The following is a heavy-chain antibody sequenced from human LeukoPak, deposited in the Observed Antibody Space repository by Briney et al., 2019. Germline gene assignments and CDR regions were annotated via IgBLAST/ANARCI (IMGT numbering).Heavy chain of an antibody. Sequence: SETLSLTCAVYGGSFSGYYWSWIRQPPGKGLEWIGEINHSGSTNYNPSLKSRVTISVDTSKNQFSLKLSSVTAADTAVYYCARVARSKRWLRVLDYWGQGTLVTVSS. D-gene: IGHD5-24*01. CDR1: GGSFSGYY. CDR2: INHSGST. CDR3: ARVARSKRWLRVLDY. V-gene: IGHV4-34*01. J-gene: IGHJ4*02.